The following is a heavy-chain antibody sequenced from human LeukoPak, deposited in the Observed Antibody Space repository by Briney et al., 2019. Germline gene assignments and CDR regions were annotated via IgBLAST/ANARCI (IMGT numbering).Heavy chain of an antibody. Sequence: GGSMRLSCAASGFTFSNYAMSWVRQAPGKGLEWVSAISGSGGSTYYADSVKGRFTISRDNSKNTLYLQMNSLRAEDTALYYCAKDQVATTRKAVDYWDQGTLVTVSS. CDR1: GFTFSNYA. V-gene: IGHV3-23*01. CDR3: AKDQVATTRKAVDY. D-gene: IGHD5-12*01. J-gene: IGHJ4*02. CDR2: ISGSGGST.